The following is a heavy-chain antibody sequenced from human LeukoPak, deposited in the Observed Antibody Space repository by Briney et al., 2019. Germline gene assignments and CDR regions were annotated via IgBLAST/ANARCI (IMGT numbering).Heavy chain of an antibody. J-gene: IGHJ5*02. CDR1: GGSISSSSYY. V-gene: IGHV4-39*01. D-gene: IGHD3-16*01. CDR2: VFSSGST. Sequence: SQTLSLTCTVSGGSISSSSYYWGWVRQPPGKGLEWIGSVFSSGSTYYNPSPKSPVTISVDTPKNQFSLKLSSVTAADTAVYYCARLPWGAYSSFDPWGQGTLITVSS. CDR3: ARLPWGAYSSFDP.